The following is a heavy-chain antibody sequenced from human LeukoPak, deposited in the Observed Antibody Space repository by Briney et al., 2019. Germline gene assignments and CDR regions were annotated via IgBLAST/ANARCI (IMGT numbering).Heavy chain of an antibody. CDR1: GGSISSGGYY. J-gene: IGHJ6*02. CDR2: IYYSGST. V-gene: IGHV4-30-4*01. CDR3: ARGRLKTDGMDV. Sequence: TSSETLSLTCTVSGGSISSGGYYWSWIRQPPGKGLEWIGYIYYSGSTYYNPSLKSRVTISVDTSKNQFSLKLSSVTAADTAVYYCARGRLKTDGMDVWGQGTTVTVSS.